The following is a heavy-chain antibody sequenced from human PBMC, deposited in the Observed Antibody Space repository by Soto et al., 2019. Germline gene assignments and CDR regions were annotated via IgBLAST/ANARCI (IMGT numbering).Heavy chain of an antibody. Sequence: VQLQESGPGLVKPSETLSLICTVSGDSISGYYWTWIRQPPGKGLEWIGDVFYSGSTTYNPSLKSRVTISVDTAKNHFSLKLRSVTAADTAVYFCVRIERGYFVYWGQGTLLTVSS. J-gene: IGHJ4*02. CDR1: GDSISGYY. CDR3: VRIERGYFVY. V-gene: IGHV4-59*08. D-gene: IGHD3-3*01. CDR2: VFYSGST.